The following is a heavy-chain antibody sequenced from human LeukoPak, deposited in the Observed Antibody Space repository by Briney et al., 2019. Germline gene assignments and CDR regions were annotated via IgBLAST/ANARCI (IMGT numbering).Heavy chain of an antibody. CDR3: ARIPLAAPYVKEVIDY. V-gene: IGHV4-38-2*01. J-gene: IGHJ4*02. D-gene: IGHD6-6*01. CDR1: GYSISSGYY. CDR2: IYHSGST. Sequence: SETLSLTCAVSGYSISSGYYWGWIRQPPGKGLEWIGSIYHSGSTCYNPSLKSRVTISVDTSKNQFSLKLSSVTAADTAVYYCARIPLAAPYVKEVIDYWGQGTLVTVSS.